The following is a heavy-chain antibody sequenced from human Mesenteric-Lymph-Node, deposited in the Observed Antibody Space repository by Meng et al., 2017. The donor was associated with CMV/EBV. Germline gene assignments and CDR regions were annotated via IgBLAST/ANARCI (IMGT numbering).Heavy chain of an antibody. J-gene: IGHJ6*02. Sequence: ASVKVSCKGSGYTFTNYGISWVRQAPGQGREWMGWISAYNGNTNYAQKLQGRVTMTTDTSTSTAYMELRSLRSDDTAVYYCAREGFGTIFGVVIMDYYGMDVWGQGTTVTVSS. CDR3: AREGFGTIFGVVIMDYYGMDV. D-gene: IGHD3-3*01. V-gene: IGHV1-18*01. CDR2: ISAYNGNT. CDR1: GYTFTNYG.